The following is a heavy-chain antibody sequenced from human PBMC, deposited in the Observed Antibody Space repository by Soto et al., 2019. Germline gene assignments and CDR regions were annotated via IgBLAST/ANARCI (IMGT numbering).Heavy chain of an antibody. V-gene: IGHV3-73*01. CDR2: IRNKVNSYAT. CDR3: ATLPNVDGGVGGRYFDL. Sequence: GGSLRLSCAASGFSFSDYYMTWIRQAPGKGLEWIGRIRNKVNSYATVYPASVRGRFRLSRDDSKNTAYLQMNSLRTDDTAVYYCATLPNVDGGVGGRYFDLWGRGTLVTVSS. D-gene: IGHD4-17*01. CDR1: GFSFSDYY. J-gene: IGHJ2*01.